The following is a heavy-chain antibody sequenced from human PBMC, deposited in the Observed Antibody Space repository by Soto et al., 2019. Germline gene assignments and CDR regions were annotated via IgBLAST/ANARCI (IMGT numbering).Heavy chain of an antibody. CDR2: IYSRGNT. V-gene: IGHV4-31*03. D-gene: IGHD6-13*01. J-gene: IGHJ4*02. CDR1: GGSVNSGLYY. Sequence: QVQLQESGPGLVRPSQTLSLTCTISGGSVNSGLYYWTWIRQHPVKGLEWIGYIYSRGNTYYNPSFKSRLSIAVDTSDNHFSLPLTSVTAADTAVYFYARGYRPSGYSSSWVFDYWGQGTLVDVSS. CDR3: ARGYRPSGYSSSWVFDY.